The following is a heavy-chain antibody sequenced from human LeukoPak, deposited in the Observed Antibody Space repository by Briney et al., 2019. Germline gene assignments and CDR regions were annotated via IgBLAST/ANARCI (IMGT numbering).Heavy chain of an antibody. J-gene: IGHJ4*02. D-gene: IGHD6-19*01. CDR2: INAGNGNT. Sequence: ASVKDSCKASGYTFTSYAMHWVRQAPGQRLEWMGWINAGNGNTKYSQKFQGRVTITRDTSASTAYMELSSLRSEDTAVYYCARDLSSGWFLQDYWGQGTLVTVSS. V-gene: IGHV1-3*01. CDR1: GYTFTSYA. CDR3: ARDLSSGWFLQDY.